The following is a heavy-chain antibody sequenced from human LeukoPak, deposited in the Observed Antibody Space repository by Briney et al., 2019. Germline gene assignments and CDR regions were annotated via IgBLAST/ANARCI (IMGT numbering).Heavy chain of an antibody. D-gene: IGHD3-3*01. V-gene: IGHV3-74*01. CDR1: GFTFRSYW. CDR3: ARRFQNALRALSDDAFDV. Sequence: GGSLRLSCATSGFTFRSYWMHWVRQAPGKGLVWVSLLNFDGSDASYADSVKGRFTISRDNAKNTLYLQMNSLRAEDTAVYYCARRFQNALRALSDDAFDVWGQGTMVTVSS. CDR2: LNFDGSDA. J-gene: IGHJ3*01.